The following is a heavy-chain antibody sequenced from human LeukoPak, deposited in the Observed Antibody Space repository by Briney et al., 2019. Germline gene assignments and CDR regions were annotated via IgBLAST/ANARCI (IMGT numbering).Heavy chain of an antibody. V-gene: IGHV3-74*01. CDR1: GFTFSSYW. CDR2: INSDGSST. CDR3: ARVQGHPPNGLDI. Sequence: GGSLRLSCAASGFTFSSYWMHWDRQAPGKGLVWVSRINSDGSSTSYADSVKGRFTISRDNAKNTLYLQMNSLRAEDTAVYYCARVQGHPPNGLDIWGQGTMVTVSS. D-gene: IGHD2-8*01. J-gene: IGHJ3*02.